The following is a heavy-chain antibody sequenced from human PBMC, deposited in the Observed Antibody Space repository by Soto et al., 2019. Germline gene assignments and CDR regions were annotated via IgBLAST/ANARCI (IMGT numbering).Heavy chain of an antibody. Sequence: QVQLQQWGAGLLKPSETLSLNCAVNGGSLSGYYWSWIRQPPGKGLEWIGEIKDGGRTNYSPSLKSRANIASDTSTDPFSLRLYSVTAADTGVYYCARGQEGVVATHWDQGTLVTVSS. D-gene: IGHD5-12*01. CDR2: IKDGGRT. CDR1: GGSLSGYY. CDR3: ARGQEGVVATH. J-gene: IGHJ4*02. V-gene: IGHV4-34*01.